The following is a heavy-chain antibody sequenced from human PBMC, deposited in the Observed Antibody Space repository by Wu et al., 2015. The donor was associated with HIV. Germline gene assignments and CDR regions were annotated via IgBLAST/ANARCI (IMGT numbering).Heavy chain of an antibody. D-gene: IGHD7-27*01. CDR1: GYPFTGYF. J-gene: IGHJ2*01. CDR2: INPYSGAT. CDR3: ARPGDPDWYFDL. V-gene: IGHV1-2*02. Sequence: QVQLVQSGAEVKKPGASVKVSCKASGYPFTGYFMHWVRQARAQGLEWVGWINPYSGATNYAQKFQGRVTMTRDTSISTVYLEVHGLKSDDTAVYYCARPGDPDWYFDLWGRGTLVTVSS.